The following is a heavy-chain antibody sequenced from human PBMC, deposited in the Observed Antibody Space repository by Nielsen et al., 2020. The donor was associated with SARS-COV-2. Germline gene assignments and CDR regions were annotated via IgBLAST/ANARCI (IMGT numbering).Heavy chain of an antibody. V-gene: IGHV3-33*01. D-gene: IGHD1-1*01. J-gene: IGHJ6*02. CDR3: ASPAGTDYYYYGMDV. Sequence: GGSLRLSCAASGFTFSSYGMHWVRQAPGKGLEWVAVIWYDGSNKYYADSVKGRFTISRDNSKNTLYLQMNSLRAEDTAVYYCASPAGTDYYYYGMDVWGQGTTVTVSS. CDR1: GFTFSSYG. CDR2: IWYDGSNK.